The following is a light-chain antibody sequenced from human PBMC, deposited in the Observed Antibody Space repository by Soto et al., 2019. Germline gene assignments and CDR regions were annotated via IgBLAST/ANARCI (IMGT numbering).Light chain of an antibody. Sequence: DIQMTQSPSSVSASVGDRVTITCRASQGISGWLAWYQQKPGKAPKLLIYAASSLQSGVPPRFSGSGSGTDFTLTISSLQPEDFATYYCQQANSFPLTFGQGTKVEI. CDR1: QGISGW. V-gene: IGKV1-12*01. CDR2: AAS. CDR3: QQANSFPLT. J-gene: IGKJ1*01.